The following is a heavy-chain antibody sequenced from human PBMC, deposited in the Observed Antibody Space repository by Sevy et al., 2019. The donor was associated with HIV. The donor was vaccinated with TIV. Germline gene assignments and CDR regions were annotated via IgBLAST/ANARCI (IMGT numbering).Heavy chain of an antibody. J-gene: IGHJ3*02. CDR2: ISYDGSNK. CDR3: TKDQGESSGYYPLGAFDI. CDR1: GFTFSSYA. V-gene: IGHV3-30*04. Sequence: GGSLRLSCAASGFTFSSYAMHWVRQAPGKGLEWVAVISYDGSNKYYVDSVKGRFTFSRDNSKNTWYLQMNSLRAEDTAVYYCTKDQGESSGYYPLGAFDIWGQGTMVTVSS. D-gene: IGHD3-22*01.